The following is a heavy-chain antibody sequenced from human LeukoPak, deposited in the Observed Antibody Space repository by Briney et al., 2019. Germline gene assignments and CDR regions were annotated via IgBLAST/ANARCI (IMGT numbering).Heavy chain of an antibody. J-gene: IGHJ4*02. V-gene: IGHV4-59*08. CDR1: GGSISPLY. CDR3: ARHSGGVVTYFFDY. Sequence: SETLSLTCTVSGGSISPLYWSWIRQPPGKGLEFIGYIYDSGAANYNPSLKSRVTISVDTSKNQFSLKLSSVTAADTAVYYCARHSGGVVTYFFDYWGQGTPVTVSS. CDR2: IYDSGAA. D-gene: IGHD4-23*01.